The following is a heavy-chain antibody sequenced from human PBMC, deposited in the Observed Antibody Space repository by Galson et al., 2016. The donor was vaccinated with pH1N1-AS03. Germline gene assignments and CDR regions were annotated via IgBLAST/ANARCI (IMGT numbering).Heavy chain of an antibody. CDR2: ITGRGSPR. D-gene: IGHD3-22*01. CDR3: AKAERGGYYFRLTFEI. CDR1: GFTFSKFE. J-gene: IGHJ3*02. Sequence: SLRLSCAASGFTFSKFEMNWVRQAPGKGLEWISYITGRGSPRYYADSVKGRFTISRDNAKNSLYLQMNSLRPEDTALYYCAKAERGGYYFRLTFEIWGQGTMVTVSS. V-gene: IGHV3-48*03.